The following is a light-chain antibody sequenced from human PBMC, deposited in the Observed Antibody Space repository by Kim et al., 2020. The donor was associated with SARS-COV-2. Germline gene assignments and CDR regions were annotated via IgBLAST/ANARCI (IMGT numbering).Light chain of an antibody. Sequence: AIRITQSPSSLSASTGDRVTITCRASQGISRYLAWYQQKPGEAPKLLIYDASTLQSGVPSRFSGSGSGTDFTLTISCLQSEDFATYYCQHYYDYPWTFGQGTKVDIK. J-gene: IGKJ1*01. V-gene: IGKV1-8*01. CDR1: QGISRY. CDR2: DAS. CDR3: QHYYDYPWT.